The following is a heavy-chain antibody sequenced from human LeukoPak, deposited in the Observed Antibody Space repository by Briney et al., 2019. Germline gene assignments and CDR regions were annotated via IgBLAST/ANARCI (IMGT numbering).Heavy chain of an antibody. CDR3: ARGPPYSSGWYGLGAFDI. Sequence: ASVKVSCKASGYTFNSYGIIWVRQAPGQGLEGMGWISAYNGNTNYAQKLQGRVTMTTDTSTSTAYMELRSLRSDDTAVYYCARGPPYSSGWYGLGAFDIWGQGTMVTVSS. J-gene: IGHJ3*02. V-gene: IGHV1-18*01. D-gene: IGHD6-19*01. CDR2: ISAYNGNT. CDR1: GYTFNSYG.